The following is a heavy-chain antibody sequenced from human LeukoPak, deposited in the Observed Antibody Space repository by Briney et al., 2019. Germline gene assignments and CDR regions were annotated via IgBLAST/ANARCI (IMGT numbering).Heavy chain of an antibody. J-gene: IGHJ4*02. D-gene: IGHD2-8*01. CDR1: GGSISSSSYY. Sequence: SETLSLTCTVSGGSISSSSYYWGWIRQPPGKGLEWIGSIYYSGSTYYNPSLKSRVTISVDTSKNQFSLKLSSVTAADTAVYYCARLGILGYCTNGVCPSTVGGQGILVTVSS. V-gene: IGHV4-39*01. CDR2: IYYSGST. CDR3: ARLGILGYCTNGVCPSTV.